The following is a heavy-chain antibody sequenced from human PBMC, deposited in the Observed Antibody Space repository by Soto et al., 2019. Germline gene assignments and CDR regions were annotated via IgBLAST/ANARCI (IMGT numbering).Heavy chain of an antibody. CDR1: GAAINSGEFY. CDR2: IYHSGAT. D-gene: IGHD6-19*01. Sequence: SETLSLTCTVSGAAINSGEFYWSWLRQPPGEGLEWIGYIYHSGATFYNRPLEGRVMMSVDTYKNQFSLKLTPMTAEDTAVYYCARGAVAGWYYFDHWGQGLPVTVSS. V-gene: IGHV4-30-4*01. J-gene: IGHJ4*02. CDR3: ARGAVAGWYYFDH.